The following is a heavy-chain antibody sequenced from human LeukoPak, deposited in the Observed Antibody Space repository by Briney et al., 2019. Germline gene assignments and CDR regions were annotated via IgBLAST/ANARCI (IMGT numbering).Heavy chain of an antibody. CDR3: ARDSAPDYYGSGSSDY. V-gene: IGHV3-48*04. CDR1: GFTFSSYS. CDR2: ISSSSSTI. J-gene: IGHJ4*02. D-gene: IGHD3-10*01. Sequence: PGGSLRLSCAASGFTFSSYSMNWVRQAPGKGLEWVSYISSSSSTIYYADSVKGRFTISRDNAKNSLYLQMNSLRAEDTAVYYCARDSAPDYYGSGSSDYWGQGTLVTVSS.